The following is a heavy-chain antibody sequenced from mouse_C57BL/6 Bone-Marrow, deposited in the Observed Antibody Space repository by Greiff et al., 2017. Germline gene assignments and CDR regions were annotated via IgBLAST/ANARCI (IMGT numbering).Heavy chain of an antibody. CDR1: GFNIKDDY. V-gene: IGHV14-4*01. Sequence: EVQVVESGAELVRPGASVKLSCTASGFNIKDDYMHWVKQRPEQGLEWIGWIDPENGDTEYASKFQGKATITVDTSSNTAYLQLSSLTSEDTAVHYCTRIAYWGQGTLVTVSA. J-gene: IGHJ3*01. CDR2: IDPENGDT. CDR3: TRIAY.